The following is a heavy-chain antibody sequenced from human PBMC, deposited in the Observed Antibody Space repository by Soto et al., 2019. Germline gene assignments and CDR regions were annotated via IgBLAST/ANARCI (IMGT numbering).Heavy chain of an antibody. V-gene: IGHV1-2*02. D-gene: IGHD6-19*01. CDR1: GYTFTSYG. CDR3: ARDRRQWLGVYYYYGMDV. J-gene: IGHJ6*02. CDR2: INPNSGGT. Sequence: GPPVEVSCKASGYTFTSYGISWVRQAPGQGLEWMGWINPNSGGTNYAQKFQGRVTMTRDTSISTAYMELSRLRSDDTAVYYCARDRRQWLGVYYYYGMDVWGQGTTVTVSS.